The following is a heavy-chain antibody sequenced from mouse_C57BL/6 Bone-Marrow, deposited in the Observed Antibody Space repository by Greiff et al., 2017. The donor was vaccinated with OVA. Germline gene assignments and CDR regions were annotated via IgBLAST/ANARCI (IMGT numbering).Heavy chain of an antibody. D-gene: IGHD2-4*01. V-gene: IGHV5-9-1*02. CDR3: TRAGLRRDWYFDV. CDR1: GFTFSSYA. Sequence: DVMLVESGEGLVKPGGSLKLSCAASGFTFSSYAMSWVRQTPEKRLEWVAYISSGGDYIYSADTVKGRFTISRDNARNTLYLQRSSLKSEDTAMYYCTRAGLRRDWYFDVWGTGTTVTVSS. CDR2: ISSGGDYI. J-gene: IGHJ1*03.